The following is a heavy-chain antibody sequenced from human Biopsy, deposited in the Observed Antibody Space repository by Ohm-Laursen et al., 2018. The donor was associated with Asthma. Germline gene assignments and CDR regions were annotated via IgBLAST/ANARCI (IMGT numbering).Heavy chain of an antibody. CDR1: GGSISSGGYS. CDR3: ARVKDGYNFDY. CDR2: IYHSGST. Sequence: SLTCSVSGGSISSGGYSWSWIRQPPGKGLEWIGYIYHSGSTYYNPSLKSRVTISVDRSKNQFSLKLSSVTAADTAVYYCARVKDGYNFDYWGQGTLVTVSS. V-gene: IGHV4-30-2*01. D-gene: IGHD5-24*01. J-gene: IGHJ4*02.